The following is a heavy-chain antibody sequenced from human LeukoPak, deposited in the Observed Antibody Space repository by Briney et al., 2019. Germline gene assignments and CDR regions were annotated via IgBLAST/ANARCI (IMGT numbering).Heavy chain of an antibody. J-gene: IGHJ5*02. CDR1: GYSFTSYW. V-gene: IGHV5-51*01. Sequence: GESLKISCKGSGYSFTSYWIGWVRQMPGKGLEWLGIIYPGDSDTRYSPSFQGQVTISADKSISTAYLQWSSLKASDTAMYYCARGSIAAAGGGNWFDPWGQGTLVTVSS. CDR2: IYPGDSDT. CDR3: ARGSIAAAGGGNWFDP. D-gene: IGHD6-13*01.